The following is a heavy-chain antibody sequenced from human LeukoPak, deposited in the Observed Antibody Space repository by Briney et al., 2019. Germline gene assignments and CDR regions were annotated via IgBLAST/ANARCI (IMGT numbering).Heavy chain of an antibody. CDR2: IWYDGSNK. CDR3: ARAHSSGSWYFDL. CDR1: GFTFSSYG. D-gene: IGHD6-19*01. Sequence: GGSLRLSCAASGFTFSSYGMHWVRQAPGKGLEWVAVIWYDGSNKYYADSVKGRFTISRDNSKNTLYLQMNSLRAEDTAVYYCARAHSSGSWYFDLWGRGTLVTVSP. J-gene: IGHJ2*01. V-gene: IGHV3-33*01.